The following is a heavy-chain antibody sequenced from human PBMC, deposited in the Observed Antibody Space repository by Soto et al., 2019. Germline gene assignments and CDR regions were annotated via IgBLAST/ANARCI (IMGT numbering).Heavy chain of an antibody. CDR1: GYSFTSYW. V-gene: IGHV5-10-1*01. CDR3: ARTGTLFNYYYYMDV. Sequence: GESLKISCKGSGYSFTSYWISWVRQMPGKGLEWMGRIDPSDSYTNYSPSFQGHVTISADKSISTAYLQWSSLKASDTAMYYCARTGTLFNYYYYMDVWGKGTTVTVSS. CDR2: IDPSDSYT. D-gene: IGHD1-1*01. J-gene: IGHJ6*03.